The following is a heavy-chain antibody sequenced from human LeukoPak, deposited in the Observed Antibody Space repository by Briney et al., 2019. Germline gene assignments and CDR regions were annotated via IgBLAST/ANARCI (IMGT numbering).Heavy chain of an antibody. CDR1: GMTFSNHW. Sequence: GGSLRLSCAASGMTFSNHWMHWVRQVPGKGLVWVSLIKTDGRTTIYADSVKGRFTISRDNGKSTLYLQMNSLRAEDTAIYYCTTGRSYGYEWWGQGTVVTVSS. J-gene: IGHJ4*02. D-gene: IGHD5-18*01. CDR2: IKTDGRTT. CDR3: TTGRSYGYEW. V-gene: IGHV3-74*01.